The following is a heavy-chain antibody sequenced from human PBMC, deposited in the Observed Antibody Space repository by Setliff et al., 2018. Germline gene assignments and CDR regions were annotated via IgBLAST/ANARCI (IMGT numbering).Heavy chain of an antibody. V-gene: IGHV1-2*04. CDR1: GYTFTGYY. Sequence: ASVKVSCKASGYTFTGYYMHWVRQAPGQGLEWMGWINPNSGGTNYAQKFQGWVTMTRDTSISTAYMELSRLRSDDTAVYYCARGRDFWRGYLVYWGQGPMVTVAA. J-gene: IGHJ4*02. D-gene: IGHD3-3*01. CDR3: ARGRDFWRGYLVY. CDR2: INPNSGGT.